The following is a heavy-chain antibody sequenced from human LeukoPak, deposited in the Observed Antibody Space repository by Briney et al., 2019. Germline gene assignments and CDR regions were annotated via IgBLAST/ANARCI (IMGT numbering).Heavy chain of an antibody. CDR2: ITSSSSTM. CDR3: TKGLWAGVSAARD. V-gene: IGHV3-48*01. D-gene: IGHD3-10*01. CDR1: GFTFSTYS. J-gene: IGHJ4*02. Sequence: GGSLRLSCAASGFTFSTYSMNWVRQAPGKGLEWVSYITSSSSTMFYADSVKGRFTISRDNAENSMYLQMNNLRAEDTAVYYCTKGLWAGVSAARDWGQGTLVTVSS.